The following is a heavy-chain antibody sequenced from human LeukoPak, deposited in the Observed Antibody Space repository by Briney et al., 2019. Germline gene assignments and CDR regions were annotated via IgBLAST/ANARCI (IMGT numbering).Heavy chain of an antibody. J-gene: IGHJ4*02. V-gene: IGHV1-46*01. Sequence: GASVKVSCKASGYTFTNYYIHWMRQAPGQGREWVGIINLNAVTTRYAQKFQGRITVTRDTSTSTVYMELSSLRSEDTAVYFCAREGAAEAKNFDYWGQGTLVIVSS. CDR1: GYTFTNYY. CDR3: AREGAAEAKNFDY. CDR2: INLNAVTT. D-gene: IGHD6-25*01.